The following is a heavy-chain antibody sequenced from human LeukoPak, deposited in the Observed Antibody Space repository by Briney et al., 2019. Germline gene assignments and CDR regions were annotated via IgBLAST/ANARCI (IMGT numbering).Heavy chain of an antibody. V-gene: IGHV7-4-1*02. CDR3: ARLPGVGATNY. Sequence: ASVKVSRKASGYTFTGYYMHWVRQAPGQGLEWMGWINTNTGNPTYAQGFTGRFVFSLDTSVSTAYLQISSLKAEDTAVYYCARLPGVGATNYWGQGTLVTVSS. J-gene: IGHJ4*02. D-gene: IGHD1-26*01. CDR2: INTNTGNP. CDR1: GYTFTGYY.